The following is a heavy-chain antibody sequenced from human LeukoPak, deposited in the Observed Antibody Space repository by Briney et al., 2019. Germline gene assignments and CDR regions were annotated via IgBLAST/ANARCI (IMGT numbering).Heavy chain of an antibody. D-gene: IGHD3-10*01. CDR2: IYYSGST. CDR1: GGSISSGDYY. Sequence: SETLSLTCTVSGGSISSGDYYWSWIRQPPGKGLEWIGYIYYSGSTYYSPSLKSRVTISVDTSKNQFSLKLSSVTAADTAVYYCARDGFGLPFDYWGQGTLVTVSS. V-gene: IGHV4-30-4*01. J-gene: IGHJ4*02. CDR3: ARDGFGLPFDY.